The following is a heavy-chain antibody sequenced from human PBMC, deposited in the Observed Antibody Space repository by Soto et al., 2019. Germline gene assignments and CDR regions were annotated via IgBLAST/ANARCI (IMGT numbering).Heavy chain of an antibody. D-gene: IGHD3-22*01. CDR1: GFTFSSYA. Sequence: PGGSLRLSCAASGFTFSSYAMHWVRQAPGKGLEWVAVISYDGSNKYYADSVKGRFTISRDNSKNTLYLQMNSLRAEDTAVYYCARDDRPGSGYGVYYYYGMDVWGQGTTVTVSS. V-gene: IGHV3-30-3*01. J-gene: IGHJ6*02. CDR3: ARDDRPGSGYGVYYYYGMDV. CDR2: ISYDGSNK.